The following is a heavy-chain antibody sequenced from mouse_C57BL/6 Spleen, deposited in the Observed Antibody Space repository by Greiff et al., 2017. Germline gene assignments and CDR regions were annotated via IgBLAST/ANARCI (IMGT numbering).Heavy chain of an antibody. V-gene: IGHV1-76*01. J-gene: IGHJ4*01. D-gene: IGHD3-2*02. CDR1: GYTFTDYY. CDR2: IYPGSGNT. Sequence: VQLQQSGAELVRPGASVKLSCKASGYTFTDYYINWVKQRPGQGLEWIARIYPGSGNTYYNEKFKGKATLTAEKSSSTAYMQLSSLTSEDSAVYFCARDSSGYVRAMDYWGQGTSVTVSS. CDR3: ARDSSGYVRAMDY.